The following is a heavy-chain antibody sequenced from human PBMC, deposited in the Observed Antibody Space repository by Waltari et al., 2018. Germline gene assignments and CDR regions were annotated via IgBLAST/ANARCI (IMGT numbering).Heavy chain of an antibody. CDR1: GFAFSASA. CDR3: AKSSGFYLRSDTFDM. V-gene: IGHV3-48*01. Sequence: EVQLMQSGGGLVQPGGSLTLSCTASGFAFSASAMDWVRQAPGRGVEWLSYISHTSKTIYYADSVKGRLTVSRDNAKNSLYLQMNSLSAEDTAVYFCAKSSGFYLRSDTFDMWGQGTRVTVSS. CDR2: ISHTSKTI. D-gene: IGHD3-3*01. J-gene: IGHJ3*02.